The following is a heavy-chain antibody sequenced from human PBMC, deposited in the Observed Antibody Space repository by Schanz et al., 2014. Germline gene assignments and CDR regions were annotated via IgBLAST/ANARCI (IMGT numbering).Heavy chain of an antibody. Sequence: PGGSLRLSCLASGFAFSSYGMNWLRQAPGKGLEWVSVIGVDGTTTYYADSVKGRFTISRDNSKNTLYLQMNSLRPEDTAVYYCAKSLESCPGGRCSRGYFDYWGQGTLVTVSS. CDR1: GFAFSSYG. CDR2: IGVDGTTT. CDR3: AKSLESCPGGRCSRGYFDY. J-gene: IGHJ4*02. D-gene: IGHD2-8*02. V-gene: IGHV3-23*01.